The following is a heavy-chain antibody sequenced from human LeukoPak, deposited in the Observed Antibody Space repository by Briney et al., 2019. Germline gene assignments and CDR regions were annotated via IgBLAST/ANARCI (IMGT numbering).Heavy chain of an antibody. CDR2: IKQDGSEK. J-gene: IGHJ6*03. CDR3: ARDGGYGEYYYYMDV. Sequence: GGSLRLSCAASGFTFSSYWMSWVRQAPGEGLEWVANIKQDGSEKYYVDSVKGRFTISRDNAKNSLYLQMNSLRAEDTAVYYCARDGGYGEYYYYMDVWGKGTTVTVSS. D-gene: IGHD5-12*01. CDR1: GFTFSSYW. V-gene: IGHV3-7*01.